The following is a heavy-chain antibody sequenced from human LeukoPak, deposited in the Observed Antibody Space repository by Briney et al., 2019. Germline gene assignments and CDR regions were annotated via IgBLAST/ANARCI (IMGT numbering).Heavy chain of an antibody. D-gene: IGHD5-12*01. CDR2: IIPILGTA. V-gene: IGHV1-8*02. CDR1: GYTFTNNG. CDR3: ARVRNKNKIVATSQGY. J-gene: IGHJ4*02. Sequence: GASVNVSCKASGYTFTNNGISWVRQAPGQGLEWMGRIIPILGTANYAQKFQGRVTMTRNTSISTAYMELSSLRSEDTAVYYCARVRNKNKIVATSQGYWGQGTLVTVSS.